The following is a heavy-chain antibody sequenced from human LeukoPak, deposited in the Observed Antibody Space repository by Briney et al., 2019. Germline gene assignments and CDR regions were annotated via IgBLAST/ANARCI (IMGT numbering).Heavy chain of an antibody. CDR1: GFTFSSYA. V-gene: IGHV3-30-3*01. Sequence: PGRSLRLSCAASGFTFSSYAMHWVRQAPGKGLEWVAVISYDGSNKYYADSVKGRFTTSRDNSKNTLYLQMNSLRAEDTAVYYCARGNWFDPWGQGTLVTVSS. CDR3: ARGNWFDP. CDR2: ISYDGSNK. J-gene: IGHJ5*02.